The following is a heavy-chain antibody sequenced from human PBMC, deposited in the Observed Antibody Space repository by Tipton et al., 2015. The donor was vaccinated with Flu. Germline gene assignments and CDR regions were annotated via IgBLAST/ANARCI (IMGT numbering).Heavy chain of an antibody. D-gene: IGHD2-15*01. J-gene: IGHJ5*02. Sequence: TLSLTCAVYGGSFSGYYWSWIRQPPGKGLEWIGEINHSGSTNYNPSLKSRVTISVDTSKNQFSLKLSSVTAADTAVYYCARARRYCSGGSCSKYNWFDPWGQGTLVTVSS. CDR1: GGSFSGYY. CDR2: INHSGST. V-gene: IGHV4-34*01. CDR3: ARARRYCSGGSCSKYNWFDP.